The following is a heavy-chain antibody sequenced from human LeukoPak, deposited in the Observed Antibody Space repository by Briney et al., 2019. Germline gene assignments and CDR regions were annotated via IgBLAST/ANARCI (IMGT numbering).Heavy chain of an antibody. CDR3: TRCAYIGNRQPNVGW. V-gene: IGHV3-7*01. CDR2: TNKDGTEK. J-gene: IGHJ4*02. Sequence: GGSLRLSCAASGFTLSRYWMSGVRQAPWKGLEWVASTNKDGTEKYYVDSVKGRFAISRDNAKSSLYLQVNSLRAEDTAVCYCTRCAYIGNRQPNVGWWGQGTLVTVSS. D-gene: IGHD1-14*01. CDR1: GFTLSRYW.